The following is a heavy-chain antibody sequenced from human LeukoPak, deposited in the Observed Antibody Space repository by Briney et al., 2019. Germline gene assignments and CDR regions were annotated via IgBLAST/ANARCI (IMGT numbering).Heavy chain of an antibody. V-gene: IGHV3-23*01. D-gene: IGHD4-17*01. J-gene: IGHJ4*02. Sequence: PGGSLRLSCAASGFTFSSYAMSWVRQAPGKGLEWVSAISGSGGSTYYADSVKGRFTISRDNSKNTLYLQMNSLRAEDTAVYYCAKGGSGSTTVTTPFDYWGQGTLVTVSS. CDR2: ISGSGGST. CDR3: AKGGSGSTTVTTPFDY. CDR1: GFTFSSYA.